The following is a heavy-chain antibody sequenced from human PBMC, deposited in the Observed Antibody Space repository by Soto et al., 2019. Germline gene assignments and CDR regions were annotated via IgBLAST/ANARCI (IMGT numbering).Heavy chain of an antibody. CDR1: GYTFTDYY. D-gene: IGHD2-21*02. J-gene: IGHJ6*02. CDR2: INPNSGGT. V-gene: IGHV1-2*02. CDR3: ARGGSMVTDSYYYSMDV. Sequence: GASVKVSCKASGYTFTDYYMHWVRQAPGQGLEWMGWINPNSGGTDYAQDFQGRVTMTRDTSISTAYMELSRLRSDDTAVYYCARGGSMVTDSYYYSMDVWGQGTTVTVSS.